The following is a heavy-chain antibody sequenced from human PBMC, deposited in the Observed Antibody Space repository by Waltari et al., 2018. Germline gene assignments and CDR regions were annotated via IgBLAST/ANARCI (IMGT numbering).Heavy chain of an antibody. CDR2: VHHSGKR. CDR1: GDSVSNHYC. D-gene: IGHD2-15*01. CDR3: ASDRGRGLYLDS. J-gene: IGHJ4*02. Sequence: QVQLQESGPGLVEPSGTLSLTCAVSGDSVSNHYCWSWVRQPPGKGLEWIGQVHHSGKRNYNPSFESRVTMSRDTANNELSLKMTSATAADTAVYYCASDRGRGLYLDSWGPGTLVTVSP. V-gene: IGHV4-4*02.